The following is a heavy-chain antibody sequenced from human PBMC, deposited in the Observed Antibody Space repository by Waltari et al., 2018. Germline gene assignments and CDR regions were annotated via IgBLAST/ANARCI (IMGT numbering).Heavy chain of an antibody. D-gene: IGHD3-16*01. CDR1: GYSISSGYY. Sequence: QLQLQESGPGLVKPSETLSLTCAVSGYSISSGYYWGWIRQPPGKGLEWIGNIYHSGSTYYNPALKSRVTISVDTSKNQFSLKLSSVTAADTAVYYCARHVYTTLDYWGQGTLVTVSS. J-gene: IGHJ4*02. V-gene: IGHV4-38-2*01. CDR3: ARHVYTTLDY. CDR2: IYHSGST.